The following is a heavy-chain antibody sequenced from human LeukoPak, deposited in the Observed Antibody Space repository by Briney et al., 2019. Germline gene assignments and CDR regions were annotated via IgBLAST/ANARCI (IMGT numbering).Heavy chain of an antibody. J-gene: IGHJ6*03. Sequence: GGSLRLSCAASGFTFDDYAMHWVRQAPGKGLEWVSLISWDGGSTYYADSVKGRFTISRDNSKNSLYPQMNSLRAEDTALYYCAKDGSWRSYSYMDVWGKGTTVTVSS. V-gene: IGHV3-43D*03. D-gene: IGHD6-13*01. CDR2: ISWDGGST. CDR3: AKDGSWRSYSYMDV. CDR1: GFTFDDYA.